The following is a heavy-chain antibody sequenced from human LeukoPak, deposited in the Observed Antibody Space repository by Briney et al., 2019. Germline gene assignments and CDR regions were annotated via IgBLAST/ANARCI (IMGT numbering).Heavy chain of an antibody. Sequence: GASVKVSCKASGYTFTCYYMHWVRQAPGQGLEWMGWINPNSGGTNYAQKFQGRVTMTRDTSISTAYMELSRLRSDDTAVYYCARDWGGSSWYRGYFDYWGQGTLVTVSS. V-gene: IGHV1-2*02. CDR2: INPNSGGT. CDR1: GYTFTCYY. CDR3: ARDWGGSSWYRGYFDY. J-gene: IGHJ4*02. D-gene: IGHD6-13*01.